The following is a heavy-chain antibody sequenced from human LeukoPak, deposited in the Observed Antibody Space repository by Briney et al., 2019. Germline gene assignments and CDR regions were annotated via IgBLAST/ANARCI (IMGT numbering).Heavy chain of an antibody. Sequence: ASVKVSCKASGYTFTSYYVHWVRQAPGQGLEWMGIISPSGASTSYAQKFQGRVTMTRDMSTSTVYMELSSLISDDTAVYYCANSGGEEDDAFDIWGQGTMVTVSS. CDR3: ANSGGEEDDAFDI. V-gene: IGHV1-46*01. J-gene: IGHJ3*02. CDR1: GYTFTSYY. D-gene: IGHD2-15*01. CDR2: ISPSGAST.